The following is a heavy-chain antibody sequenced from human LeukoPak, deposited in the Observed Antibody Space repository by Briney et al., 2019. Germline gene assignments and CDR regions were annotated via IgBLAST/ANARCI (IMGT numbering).Heavy chain of an antibody. CDR1: EYTFTGYY. V-gene: IGHV1-2*02. J-gene: IGHJ5*02. Sequence: PGASVKVSCKASEYTFTGYYMHWVRQAPGQGLEWLGWINPNSGGTHYAQKFQGRVTMTRDTSITTAYMELSRLISDDTALYYCAGGVGGSSNWFDPWGQGTLVTVSS. CDR2: INPNSGGT. D-gene: IGHD1-26*01. CDR3: AGGVGGSSNWFDP.